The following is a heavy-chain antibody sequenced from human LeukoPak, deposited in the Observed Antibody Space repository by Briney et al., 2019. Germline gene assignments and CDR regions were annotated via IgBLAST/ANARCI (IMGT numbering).Heavy chain of an antibody. J-gene: IGHJ5*02. CDR2: ISSSSDYI. V-gene: IGHV3-21*01. CDR3: ARGKTSQNIVTRKTYNWFDP. Sequence: GGSLRLSCAASGFTFSSYNMNWVRQAPGKGLEWVSSISSSSDYIYYADSVRGRFTISRDNAKNSLYLQMKSLRAEDTAVYYCARGKTSQNIVTRKTYNWFDPWGQGTLVTVSS. CDR1: GFTFSSYN. D-gene: IGHD2/OR15-2a*01.